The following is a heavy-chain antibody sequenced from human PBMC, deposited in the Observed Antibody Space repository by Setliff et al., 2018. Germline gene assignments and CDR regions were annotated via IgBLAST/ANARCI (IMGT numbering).Heavy chain of an antibody. CDR1: GFTFSGSA. V-gene: IGHV3-73*01. CDR3: TRQASPHPDSSGYYYDLKFYYYMDV. CDR2: IRSRPDNYAT. D-gene: IGHD3-22*01. Sequence: PGGSLRLSCVASGFTFSGSAMHWVRQASGEGLEWVGRIRSRPDNYATLYAASVKGRFTISRDDSKNKAYLQMNSLKTEDTAVYYCTRQASPHPDSSGYYYDLKFYYYMDVWGKGTTVTVSS. J-gene: IGHJ6*03.